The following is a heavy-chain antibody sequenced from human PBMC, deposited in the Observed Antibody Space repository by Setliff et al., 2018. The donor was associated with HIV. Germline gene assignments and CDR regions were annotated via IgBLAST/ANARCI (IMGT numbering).Heavy chain of an antibody. Sequence: PGGSLRLSCAASGFTFSDHYMSWIRQAPGKGLEWVSSISGTATTIYSADSVKGRFTISRDNAKNSLFLQMNSLRAEDTAVYYCARGSGGSREYYYYYMDVWGKGTTVTVSS. CDR3: ARGSGGSREYYYYYMDV. D-gene: IGHD2-15*01. V-gene: IGHV3-11*01. CDR2: ISGTATTI. J-gene: IGHJ6*03. CDR1: GFTFSDHY.